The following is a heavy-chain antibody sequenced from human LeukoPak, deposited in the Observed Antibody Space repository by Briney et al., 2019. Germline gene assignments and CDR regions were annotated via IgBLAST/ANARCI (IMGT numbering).Heavy chain of an antibody. J-gene: IGHJ3*02. CDR2: FDPEDGET. CDR1: GYTLTELS. Sequence: ASVKVSCKVSGYTLTELSMHWVRQAPGKGLEWMGGFDPEDGETIYAQKFQGRVTMTEDTSTDTAYMELSSLRSEDTAVYYCASLRKRGGAFDIWGQGTMVTVSS. CDR3: ASLRKRGGAFDI. V-gene: IGHV1-24*01.